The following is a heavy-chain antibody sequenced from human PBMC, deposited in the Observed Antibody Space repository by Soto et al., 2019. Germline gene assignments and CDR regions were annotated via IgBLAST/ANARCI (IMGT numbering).Heavy chain of an antibody. V-gene: IGHV1-69*06. CDR2: IIPIFGTE. D-gene: IGHD3-9*01. J-gene: IGHJ4*02. Sequence: QVQLVQSGAEVKKPGSSVKVSCKASGGTFSSYAISWVRQAPGQGLEWMGGIIPIFGTENYAQKFQGRVPITADKSTSKTYMELSSLRSEDTAVYYCARGRYDILTGYYASFDYWGQGTLVTVSS. CDR1: GGTFSSYA. CDR3: ARGRYDILTGYYASFDY.